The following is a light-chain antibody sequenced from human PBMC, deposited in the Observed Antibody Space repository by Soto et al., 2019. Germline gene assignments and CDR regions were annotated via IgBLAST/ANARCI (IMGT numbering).Light chain of an antibody. Sequence: DIQMNQAPSTLSASVGDRVTITCRASQAINDNLAWYQQRPGKAPKFLIYRASNLESGVTSRFRGSGLGTEFKPHSSKLKYDDFATYFYQHQERYTRTFGQGTKVE. CDR1: QAINDN. V-gene: IGKV1-5*03. J-gene: IGKJ1*01. CDR3: QHQERYTRT. CDR2: RAS.